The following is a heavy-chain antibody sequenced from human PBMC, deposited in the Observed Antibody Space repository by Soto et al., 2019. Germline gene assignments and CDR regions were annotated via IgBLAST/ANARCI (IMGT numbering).Heavy chain of an antibody. CDR1: GFTFSGYG. D-gene: IGHD2-15*01. V-gene: IGHV3-33*03. Sequence: QVQLVESGGGVVQPGRSLRLSCAASGFTFSGYGMHWVRQVPGKGLEWVANIWYDGSETYYADSVKGRFTISRDNSQNRVFLQMNSLNVAYTATYYCARCSGGICYGLGVFDYWGQGTPVTVSS. CDR3: ARCSGGICYGLGVFDY. CDR2: IWYDGSET. J-gene: IGHJ4*02.